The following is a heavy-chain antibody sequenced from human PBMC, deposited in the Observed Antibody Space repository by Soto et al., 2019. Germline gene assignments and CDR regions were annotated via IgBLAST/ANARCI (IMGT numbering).Heavy chain of an antibody. CDR1: GFTFSSYA. CDR3: AKKWGYSSGWYYDWYFDL. Sequence: SGGSLRLSCAASGFTFSSYAMSWVRQAPGKGLEWVSAISGSGGSTYYADSVKGRFTISRDNSKNTLYLQMNSLRAEDTAVYYCAKKWGYSSGWYYDWYFDLWGRGTLVTVSS. CDR2: ISGSGGST. D-gene: IGHD6-19*01. J-gene: IGHJ2*01. V-gene: IGHV3-23*01.